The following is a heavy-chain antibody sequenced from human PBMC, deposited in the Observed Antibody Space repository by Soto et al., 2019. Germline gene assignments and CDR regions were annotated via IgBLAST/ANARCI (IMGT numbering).Heavy chain of an antibody. CDR3: IRYAAVSH. V-gene: IGHV3-74*01. Sequence: PGWSLRLSCVCSGGTADTFSSSWMHWVRQVPGKGLAWVSRINPDGSSTAYADSVNGRFTISRDNAKNTLYLQMNSLGVEDTAIYYCIRYAAVSHWSQGTLVTVSS. D-gene: IGHD2-8*01. J-gene: IGHJ4*02. CDR1: GGTADTFSSSW. CDR2: INPDGSST.